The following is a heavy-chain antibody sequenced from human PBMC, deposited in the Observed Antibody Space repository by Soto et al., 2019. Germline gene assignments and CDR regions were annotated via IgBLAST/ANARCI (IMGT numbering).Heavy chain of an antibody. CDR2: INPSGGST. V-gene: IGHV1-46*03. CDR3: ASDPNNVFSSGWYGFDY. J-gene: IGHJ4*02. Sequence: ASVKVSCKASGYTFTIYYMHWVRQAPGQGLEWMGIINPSGGSTSYAQKFQGRVTMTRDTSTSTVYMELSSLRSEDTAVYYCASDPNNVFSSGWYGFDYWGQGTLVTVS. CDR1: GYTFTIYY. D-gene: IGHD6-19*01.